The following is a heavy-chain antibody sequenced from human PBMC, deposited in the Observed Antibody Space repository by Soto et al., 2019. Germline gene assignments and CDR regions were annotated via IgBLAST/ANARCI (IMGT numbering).Heavy chain of an antibody. J-gene: IGHJ5*02. CDR2: SRIKGDSGST. V-gene: IGHV3-49*04. Sequence: GGSLRLSCTASGFTFGNYIMSWVRQAPGKGLEWGGVSRIKGDSGSTEYSASRQGRFTISADDSKSIAYLKMNSAKNKDTAVYYCTRDGPGCSGGSCYAAWGQGTPVTVSS. D-gene: IGHD2-15*01. CDR3: TRDGPGCSGGSCYAA. CDR1: GFTFGNYI.